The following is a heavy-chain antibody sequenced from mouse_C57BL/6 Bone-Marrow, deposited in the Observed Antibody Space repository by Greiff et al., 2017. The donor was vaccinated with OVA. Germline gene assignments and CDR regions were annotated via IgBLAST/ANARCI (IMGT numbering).Heavy chain of an antibody. V-gene: IGHV5-6*01. CDR3: ARQELRWFAY. CDR1: GFTFSSYG. Sequence: EVQVVESGGDLVKPGGSLKLSCAASGFTFSSYGMSWVRQTPDKRLEWVATISSGGSYTYYPDSVKGRFTISRDNAKNTLYLQMSSLKSEDTAMYYCARQELRWFAYWGQGTLVTVSA. J-gene: IGHJ3*01. D-gene: IGHD1-1*01. CDR2: ISSGGSYT.